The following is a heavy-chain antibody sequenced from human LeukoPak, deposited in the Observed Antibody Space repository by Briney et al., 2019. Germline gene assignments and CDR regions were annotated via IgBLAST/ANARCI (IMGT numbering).Heavy chain of an antibody. J-gene: IGHJ6*03. CDR1: GFTFDDYG. V-gene: IGHV3-20*04. CDR3: ATSTGYSRKNYYTDV. D-gene: IGHD6-13*01. CDR2: INWNGGST. Sequence: PGGSLRLSCTASGFTFDDYGMSWVRQAPGKGLEWVSGINWNGGSTGYANSVKGRFTISRDNAKNSLYLQMNSLRAEDTALYYCATSTGYSRKNYYTDVWGKGTTVTVSS.